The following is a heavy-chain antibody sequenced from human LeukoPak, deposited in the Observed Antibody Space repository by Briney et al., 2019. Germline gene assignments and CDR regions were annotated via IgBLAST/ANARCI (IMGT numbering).Heavy chain of an antibody. D-gene: IGHD3-22*01. V-gene: IGHV3-53*01. J-gene: IGHJ4*02. CDR2: IYSGGST. Sequence: PGGSLRLSCAASGFTVSSNYMSWVRQAPGKGLEWVSVIYSGGSTYYADSVKGRFTISRDNSKNTLYLQMNSLRAEDTAVYYCAREVYYDSSGYYYEDWGQGTLVTVSS. CDR3: AREVYYDSSGYYYED. CDR1: GFTVSSNY.